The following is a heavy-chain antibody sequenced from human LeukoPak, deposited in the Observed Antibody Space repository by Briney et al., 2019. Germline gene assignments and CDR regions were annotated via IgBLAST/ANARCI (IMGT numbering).Heavy chain of an antibody. V-gene: IGHV3-21*01. CDR2: ISSSSSYI. J-gene: IGHJ6*03. CDR3: ARSSGWSRYYMDV. Sequence: GGSLRLSCAASGFTFSSYSMNWVRQAPGKGLEWVSSISSSSSYIYYADSVKGRFTISRDNAKNSLYLQMNSLRAEDTAVYYCARSSGWSRYYMDVWGKGTTVTISS. D-gene: IGHD6-19*01. CDR1: GFTFSSYS.